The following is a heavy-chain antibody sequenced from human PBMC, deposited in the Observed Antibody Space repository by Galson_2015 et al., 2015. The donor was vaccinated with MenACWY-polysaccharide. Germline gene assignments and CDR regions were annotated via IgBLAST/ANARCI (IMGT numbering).Heavy chain of an antibody. CDR1: GFAFSNYA. CDR3: VKGGWADN. Sequence: LRLSCAASGFAFSNYALNWVRQAPGKGLEWVSAISPGSETAYYSDSVKGRFTISRDNSKDTLHLQMDSLRAEDTALYYCVKGGWADNWGQGTLVTVSS. CDR2: ISPGSETA. J-gene: IGHJ4*02. D-gene: IGHD1-26*01. V-gene: IGHV3-23*01.